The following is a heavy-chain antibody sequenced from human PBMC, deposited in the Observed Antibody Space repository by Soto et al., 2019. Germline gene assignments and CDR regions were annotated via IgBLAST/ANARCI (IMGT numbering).Heavy chain of an antibody. V-gene: IGHV3-53*02. CDR3: ATTVTRLIAFDV. D-gene: IGHD4-17*01. J-gene: IGHJ3*01. CDR1: GFTVSSHS. CDR2: LYASDST. Sequence: EVQLVETGGGLIQPGGSLRLSCAASGFTVSSHSMRWVRQTPGKGLEWVSILYASDSTFYADSVEGRFTISRDNSKNTVYLQLNSLRAEDTAVYYCATTVTRLIAFDVWGQGTMVTVSS.